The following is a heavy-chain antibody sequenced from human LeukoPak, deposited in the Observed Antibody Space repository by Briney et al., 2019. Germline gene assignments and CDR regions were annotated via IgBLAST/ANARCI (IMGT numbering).Heavy chain of an antibody. D-gene: IGHD4-17*01. V-gene: IGHV4-59*08. Sequence: SETLSLTCTVSGGAISSYYWSWIRQPPGKGLEWIGYIYYSGSTNYNPSLKSRVTISVDTSKNQFSLKLSSVTAPDTAVYYCARRGTVTDGSFDYWGQGTLVTVSS. CDR1: GGAISSYY. J-gene: IGHJ4*02. CDR3: ARRGTVTDGSFDY. CDR2: IYYSGST.